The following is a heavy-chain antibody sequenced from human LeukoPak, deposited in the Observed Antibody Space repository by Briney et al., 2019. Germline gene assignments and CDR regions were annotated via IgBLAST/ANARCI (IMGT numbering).Heavy chain of an antibody. D-gene: IGHD3-10*01. Sequence: GGSLRLSCAASGFTFDDYAMHWVRHAPGKGLEWVSGISWNSGSIGYADSVRGRFTISRDNAKNSLYLQMNSLRAEDTALYYCAKDTGVSRGSYGMDVWGQGTTVTVSS. CDR1: GFTFDDYA. V-gene: IGHV3-9*01. CDR3: AKDTGVSRGSYGMDV. CDR2: ISWNSGSI. J-gene: IGHJ6*02.